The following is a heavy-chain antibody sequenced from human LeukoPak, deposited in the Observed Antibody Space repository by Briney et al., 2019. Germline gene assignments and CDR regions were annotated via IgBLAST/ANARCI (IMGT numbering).Heavy chain of an antibody. Sequence: SETLSLTCAVYGGSFSGYYWSWIRQPPGKGLEWIGYIYYSGSTNYNPSLKSRVTISVDTSKNQFSLKLSSVTAADTAVYYCARVGATPEYYFDYWGQGTLVTVSS. CDR1: GGSFSGYY. CDR3: ARVGATPEYYFDY. V-gene: IGHV4-59*08. D-gene: IGHD1-26*01. CDR2: IYYSGST. J-gene: IGHJ4*02.